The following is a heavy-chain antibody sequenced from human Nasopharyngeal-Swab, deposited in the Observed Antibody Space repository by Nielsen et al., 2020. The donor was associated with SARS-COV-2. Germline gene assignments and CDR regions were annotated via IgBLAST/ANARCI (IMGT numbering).Heavy chain of an antibody. CDR2: TYYRSKWYN. CDR1: GDSVSSNSAA. V-gene: IGHV6-1*01. CDR3: ARGSPYSSSSPYYYYYGMDV. Sequence: SQTLSLTGAISGDSVSSNSAAWNWIRQSPSRGLEWLGRTYYRSKWYNDYAVSVKSRITINPDTSKNQFSLQLNSVTPEDTAVYYCARGSPYSSSSPYYYYYGMDVWGQGTTVTVSS. J-gene: IGHJ6*02. D-gene: IGHD6-6*01.